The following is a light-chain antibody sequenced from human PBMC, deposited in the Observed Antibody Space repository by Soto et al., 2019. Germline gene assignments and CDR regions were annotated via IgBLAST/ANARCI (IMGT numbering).Light chain of an antibody. CDR3: LQDYNYPYT. Sequence: AIQMTQSPSSLSASVGDRVTITCRASQVITDDLGWYQQKPGKAPKLLISAATTLQSGVPSRLSGSGSGTDFTLTISSLQPEDFATYYCLQDYNYPYTFGQGTKLEI. CDR1: QVITDD. J-gene: IGKJ2*01. CDR2: AAT. V-gene: IGKV1-6*01.